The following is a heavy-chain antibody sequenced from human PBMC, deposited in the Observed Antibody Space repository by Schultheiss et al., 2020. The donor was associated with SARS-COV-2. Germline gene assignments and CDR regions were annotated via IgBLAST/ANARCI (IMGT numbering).Heavy chain of an antibody. V-gene: IGHV4-59*11. Sequence: SETLSLTCTVSGGSIYSHYWGWIRQPPGKGLEWIGYMSYSGTTNYNPSLKSRVTISVDTSKNQFSLKLNSVTAADTAVYYCARVERSCSTSCQRWFDPWGQGTLVTVSS. J-gene: IGHJ5*02. D-gene: IGHD2-2*01. CDR1: GGSIYSHY. CDR3: ARVERSCSTSCQRWFDP. CDR2: MSYSGTT.